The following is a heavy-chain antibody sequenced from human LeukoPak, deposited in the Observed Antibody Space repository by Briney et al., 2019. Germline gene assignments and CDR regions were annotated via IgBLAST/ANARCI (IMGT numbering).Heavy chain of an antibody. CDR1: GYTFTSYG. Sequence: ASVKVSCKASGYTFTSYGISWVRQAPGQGLEWMGWISAYSGNTNYAQKLQGRVTMTTDTSTSTAYMELRSLRSDDTAVYYCARDQAAAGTGDAFDIWGQGTMVTVSS. J-gene: IGHJ3*02. V-gene: IGHV1-18*04. CDR2: ISAYSGNT. D-gene: IGHD6-13*01. CDR3: ARDQAAAGTGDAFDI.